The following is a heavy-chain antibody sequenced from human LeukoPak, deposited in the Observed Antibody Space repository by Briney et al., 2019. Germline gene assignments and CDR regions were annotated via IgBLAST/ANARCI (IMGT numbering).Heavy chain of an antibody. CDR2: IYYSGST. D-gene: IGHD1-26*01. CDR1: GGSISSSSYY. Sequence: SETLSLTCTVFGGSISSSSYYWGWIRQPPGKGLEWIGSIYYSGSTYYNPSLKSRVTISVDTSKNQFSLKLSSVTAADTAVYYCASLSRSGSYPDYWGQGTLVTVSS. CDR3: ASLSRSGSYPDY. V-gene: IGHV4-39*07. J-gene: IGHJ4*02.